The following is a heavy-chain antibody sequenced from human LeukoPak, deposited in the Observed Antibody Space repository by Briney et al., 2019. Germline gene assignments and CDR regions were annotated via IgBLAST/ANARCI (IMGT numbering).Heavy chain of an antibody. J-gene: IGHJ4*02. D-gene: IGHD3-16*01. CDR3: AKVGLAHFDY. Sequence: PGGSLRFSCAASGFTFSSYGMHWVRQAPGKGLEWVAVIWYDGSNEYYGDSVKGRFTISRDNSKNTLYLQMNSLRAEDTAVYYCAKVGLAHFDYWGQGTLVSASS. CDR2: IWYDGSNE. CDR1: GFTFSSYG. V-gene: IGHV3-33*06.